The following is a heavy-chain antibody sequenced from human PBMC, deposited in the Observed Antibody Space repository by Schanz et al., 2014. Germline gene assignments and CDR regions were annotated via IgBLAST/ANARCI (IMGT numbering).Heavy chain of an antibody. D-gene: IGHD5-18*01. CDR2: IYYSGST. CDR3: ARGNDIQVWSLDY. V-gene: IGHV4-59*12. CDR1: GVSLSSYY. J-gene: IGHJ4*02. Sequence: QVQLQESGPGLVKPSETLSLTCNVSGVSLSSYYWSWIRQPAGKGLEWIGNIYYSGSTYYNPSLQSRVPISVDTSKTQFPLKLRSLTAADTAVYYCARGNDIQVWSLDYWGQGTLVTVSS.